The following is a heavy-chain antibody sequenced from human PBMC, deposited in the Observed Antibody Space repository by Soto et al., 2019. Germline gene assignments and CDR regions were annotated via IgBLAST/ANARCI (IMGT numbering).Heavy chain of an antibody. CDR3: AKWIRGNYYDSGNYRVPDYFDS. Sequence: GGSLRLSCAASGFTFSGYWMSWVRQAPGKGLEWVAVISYDGSIKHFVDAVKGRFTISRDTSKNMLYLQMNSLRADDTAVYYCAKWIRGNYYDSGNYRVPDYFDSWGLETRVTVSS. D-gene: IGHD3-10*01. V-gene: IGHV3-30*18. CDR1: GFTFSGYW. CDR2: ISYDGSIK. J-gene: IGHJ4*02.